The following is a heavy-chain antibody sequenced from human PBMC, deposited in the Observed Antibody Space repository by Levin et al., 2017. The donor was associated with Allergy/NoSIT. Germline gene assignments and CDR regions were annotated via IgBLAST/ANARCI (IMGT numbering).Heavy chain of an antibody. Sequence: GGSLRLSCAASGFTFSSYAMHWVRQAPGKGLEWVAVISYDGINKYYADSVKGRFTISRDNSKNTLYLQMNSLRAEDTAVYYCAREPGYCSSTSCSDYWGQGTLVTVSS. CDR2: ISYDGINK. D-gene: IGHD2-2*03. J-gene: IGHJ4*02. CDR3: AREPGYCSSTSCSDY. CDR1: GFTFSSYA. V-gene: IGHV3-30-3*01.